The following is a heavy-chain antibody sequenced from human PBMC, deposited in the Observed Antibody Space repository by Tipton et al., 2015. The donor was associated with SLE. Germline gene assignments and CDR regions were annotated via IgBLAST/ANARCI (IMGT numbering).Heavy chain of an antibody. V-gene: IGHV3-20*03. D-gene: IGHD6-19*01. CDR3: AKAVRIAVSGVMDV. CDR2: INWNGGST. Sequence: GSLRLSFAASGFTFDDFGMHWVRHAPGKGLEWVSGINWNGGSTGYADSVKGRFSISRDNAKNSVDLQMNSLRAEDTALYYCAKAVRIAVSGVMDVWGQGTTVTVSS. CDR1: GFTFDDFG. J-gene: IGHJ6*02.